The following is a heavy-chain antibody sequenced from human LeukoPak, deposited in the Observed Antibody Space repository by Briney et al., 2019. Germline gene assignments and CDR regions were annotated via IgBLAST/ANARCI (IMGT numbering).Heavy chain of an antibody. J-gene: IGHJ5*02. V-gene: IGHV4-34*01. D-gene: IGHD2-2*01. CDR3: ARRDYCTSTTCYESYNGFDP. CDR2: INHSGST. Sequence: SETPSLTCAVYGGSFSGYYWSWIRQPPGKGLEWIGEINHSGSTNYSPPLKRRVTISVETSNNQFSLKLSSVTAADTAVYYCARRDYCTSTTCYESYNGFDPWGQGTLVTVSS. CDR1: GGSFSGYY.